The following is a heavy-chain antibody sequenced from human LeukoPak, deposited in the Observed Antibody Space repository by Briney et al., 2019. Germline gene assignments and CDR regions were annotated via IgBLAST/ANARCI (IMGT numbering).Heavy chain of an antibody. V-gene: IGHV1-2*06. J-gene: IGHJ4*02. CDR3: ARAQDYYDSSGYLDY. Sequence: ASVKVSCKASGYTFTGYYMHWVRQAPGQGLEWMGRINPNSGGTNYAQKFQGRVTMTRDTSISTAYMELSRLRSDATAVYYCARAQDYYDSSGYLDYWGQGTLVTVSS. CDR2: INPNSGGT. D-gene: IGHD3-22*01. CDR1: GYTFTGYY.